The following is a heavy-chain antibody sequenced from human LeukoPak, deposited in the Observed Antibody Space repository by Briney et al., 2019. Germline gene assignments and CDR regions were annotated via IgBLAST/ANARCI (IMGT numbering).Heavy chain of an antibody. CDR3: ARGRRGYYDSSGYFNRGYYYYYMDV. J-gene: IGHJ6*03. V-gene: IGHV4-34*01. CDR1: GGSFSGYY. D-gene: IGHD3-22*01. Sequence: SETLSLTCAVYGGSFSGYYWSWIRPPPGKGLEWIGGINHSGNTNYNPSLKSRVTISVYTSKNQFSLKLSSVTAADTAVYYCARGRRGYYDSSGYFNRGYYYYYMDVWGKGTTVTVSS. CDR2: INHSGNT.